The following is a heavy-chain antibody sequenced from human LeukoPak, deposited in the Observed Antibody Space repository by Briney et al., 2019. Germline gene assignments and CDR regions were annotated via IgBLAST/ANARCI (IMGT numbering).Heavy chain of an antibody. CDR3: ARDYFSRAALLGYFDL. CDR2: VSSTSSFI. D-gene: IGHD2-15*01. V-gene: IGHV3-21*01. CDR1: GFNFVAYW. J-gene: IGHJ2*01. Sequence: GGSLRLSCTTSGFNFVAYWMGWVRQAPGKGLEWVSCVSSTSSFIYYADSVKGRFTISRDNAKNSLYLQMNSLRAEDTAVYYCARDYFSRAALLGYFDLWGRGTLVTVSS.